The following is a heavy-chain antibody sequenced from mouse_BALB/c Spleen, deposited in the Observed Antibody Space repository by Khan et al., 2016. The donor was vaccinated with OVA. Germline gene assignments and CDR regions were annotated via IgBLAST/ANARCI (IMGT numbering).Heavy chain of an antibody. V-gene: IGHV1S132*01. Sequence: QVQLQQSGGELVRPGASVKLSCKTSGYIFTSYWIHWVKQMSGPGLEWIARSYPGTGSTYYTEKFKGNATLTADISSSTASTLLSSLQSEDSAGYHCAYVRTGSRIQVSDYWGQGISVTLP. D-gene: IGHD1-1*01. CDR1: GYIFTSYW. CDR2: SYPGTGST. CDR3: AYVRTGSRIQVSDY. J-gene: IGHJ4*01.